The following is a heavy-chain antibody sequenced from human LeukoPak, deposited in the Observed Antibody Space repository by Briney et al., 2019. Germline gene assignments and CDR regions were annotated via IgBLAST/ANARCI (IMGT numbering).Heavy chain of an antibody. CDR1: GGSISSYY. V-gene: IGHV4-59*01. J-gene: IGHJ3*02. CDR2: IYYSGST. Sequence: SETLSLTCTVSGGSISSYYWSWIRQPPGKGLEWIGYIYYSGSTNYNPSLKSRVTISVDTSKNQFSLKLSSVTAADTAVYYCARGFDGPNAFDIWGQGTMVTVSS. CDR3: ARGFDGPNAFDI. D-gene: IGHD3-9*01.